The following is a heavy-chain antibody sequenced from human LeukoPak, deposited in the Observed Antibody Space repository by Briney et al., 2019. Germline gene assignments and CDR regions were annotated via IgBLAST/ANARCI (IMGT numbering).Heavy chain of an antibody. V-gene: IGHV3-74*01. Sequence: PGGSLRLSCAASRFTFSSYWMHWVRQAPGKGLVWVSRINSDGSSTSYADSVKGRFTISRDNAKNTLYLQMNSLRAEDTAVYYCASAKDVLRYFDWLLDYWGQGTLVTVSS. D-gene: IGHD3-9*01. CDR2: INSDGSST. J-gene: IGHJ4*02. CDR1: RFTFSSYW. CDR3: ASAKDVLRYFDWLLDY.